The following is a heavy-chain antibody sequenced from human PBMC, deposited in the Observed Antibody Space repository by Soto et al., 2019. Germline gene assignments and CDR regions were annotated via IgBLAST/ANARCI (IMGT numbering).Heavy chain of an antibody. D-gene: IGHD6-19*01. Sequence: SIRLYSAASGFTFLDCAIQLVRQAPGKGLEWVAVVSHDGRNTHYADSVKGRFTISRDSSKNTVSLEMTSLRAEDTAVYYCAKGGRQWLVTSDFNYWGQGA. CDR2: VSHDGRNT. V-gene: IGHV3-30*18. J-gene: IGHJ4*02. CDR3: AKGGRQWLVTSDFNY. CDR1: GFTFLDCA.